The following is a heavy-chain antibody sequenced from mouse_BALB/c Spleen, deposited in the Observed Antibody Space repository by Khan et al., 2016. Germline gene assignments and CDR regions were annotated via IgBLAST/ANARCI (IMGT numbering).Heavy chain of an antibody. D-gene: IGHD2-10*02. CDR3: ARVKYGFDY. V-gene: IGHV5-6-3*01. Sequence: EVELVESGGGLVQPGGSLKLSCAASGFTFSSYGMSWVRQTPDKRLELVATINSNGGSTYYPDSVKGRFTISRDNAKNTLYLQMSSQKSEDTAMYYCARVKYGFDYWGQGTTLTVSS. J-gene: IGHJ2*01. CDR2: INSNGGST. CDR1: GFTFSSYG.